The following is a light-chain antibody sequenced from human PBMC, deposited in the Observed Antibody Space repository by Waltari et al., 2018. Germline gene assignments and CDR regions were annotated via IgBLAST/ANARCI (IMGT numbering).Light chain of an antibody. CDR1: QSVSSY. CDR3: QQRISWPPWT. J-gene: IGKJ1*01. Sequence: EIVLTQSPATLSLSPGERATLSCRASQSVSSYLAWYQQKPGQAPRLLNYDASNRATGIPARFSGSGSGTDFTLTISSLEPEDFAVYYCQQRISWPPWTFGQGTKVEIK. V-gene: IGKV3-11*01. CDR2: DAS.